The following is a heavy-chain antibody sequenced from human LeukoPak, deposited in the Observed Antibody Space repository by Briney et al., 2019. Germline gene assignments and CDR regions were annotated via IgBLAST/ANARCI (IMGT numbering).Heavy chain of an antibody. D-gene: IGHD1-20*01. V-gene: IGHV4-59*08. CDR3: ARGYNWNPGWFDP. CDR1: GGSMSSYY. Sequence: PSETLSLTCTVSGGSMSSYYWSWIRQPPGKGLEWIGYIYYSGSTYYNPSLKSRVTISVDTSKNQFSLKLSSVTAADTAVYYCARGYNWNPGWFDPWGQGTLVTVSS. J-gene: IGHJ5*02. CDR2: IYYSGST.